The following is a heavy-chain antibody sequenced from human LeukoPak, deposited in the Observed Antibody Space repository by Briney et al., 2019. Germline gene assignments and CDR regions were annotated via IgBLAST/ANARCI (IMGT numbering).Heavy chain of an antibody. J-gene: IGHJ4*02. CDR3: ASVKWFGELLPFDY. V-gene: IGHV3-23*01. CDR1: GFTFSSYA. CDR2: ISGSGGST. Sequence: GGSLRLSCAASGFTFSSYAMSWVRQAPGKGLEGVSAISGSGGSTYYADSVKGRFTISRDNSKNTLYLQMNSLRADVTAVYYCASVKWFGELLPFDYWGQGTLVTVSS. D-gene: IGHD3-10*01.